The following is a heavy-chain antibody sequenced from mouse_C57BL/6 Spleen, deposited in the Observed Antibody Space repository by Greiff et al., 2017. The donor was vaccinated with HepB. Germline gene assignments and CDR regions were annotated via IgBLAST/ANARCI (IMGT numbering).Heavy chain of an antibody. J-gene: IGHJ3*01. CDR3: TRVTTVVDPFAY. CDR1: GYTFTDYE. CDR2: IDPETGGT. D-gene: IGHD1-1*01. Sequence: QVQLQQSGAELVRPGASVTLSCKASGYTFTDYEMHWVKQTPVHGLEWIGAIDPETGGTAYNQKFKGKAILTADKSSSTAYMELRSLTSEDSAVYYCTRVTTVVDPFAYWGQGTLVTVSA. V-gene: IGHV1-15*01.